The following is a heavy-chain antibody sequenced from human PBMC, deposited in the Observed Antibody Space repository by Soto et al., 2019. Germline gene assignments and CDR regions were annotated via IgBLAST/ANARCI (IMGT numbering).Heavy chain of an antibody. CDR2: IIPIFGTA. Sequence: SVKVSCKASGGTFSSYAISWVRQAPGQGLEWMGGIIPIFGTANYAQKFQGRVTITADKSTSTAYMELSSLRSEDTAVYYCARDRRVDYYDSSGRFDYWGQGTLVTVSS. V-gene: IGHV1-69*06. CDR1: GGTFSSYA. D-gene: IGHD3-22*01. CDR3: ARDRRVDYYDSSGRFDY. J-gene: IGHJ4*02.